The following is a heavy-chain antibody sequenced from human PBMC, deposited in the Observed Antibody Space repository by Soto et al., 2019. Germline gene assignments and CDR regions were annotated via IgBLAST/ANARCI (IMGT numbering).Heavy chain of an antibody. D-gene: IGHD6-13*01. CDR1: GGSISSYY. Sequence: SETLSLTCTVSGGSISSYYWSWIRRPPGKGLEWIGYTYYSGSTNYNPSLKSRVTISVDTSKNQFSLKLSSVTAADTAVYYCERDSIAEAPHGMDVWGQGTTVTVSS. CDR2: TYYSGST. V-gene: IGHV4-59*01. J-gene: IGHJ6*02. CDR3: ERDSIAEAPHGMDV.